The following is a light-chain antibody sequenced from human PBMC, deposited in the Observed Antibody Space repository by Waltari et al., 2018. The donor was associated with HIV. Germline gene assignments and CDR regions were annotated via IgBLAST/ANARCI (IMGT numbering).Light chain of an antibody. Sequence: QSALTQPPSASGSPGQSVTISCTGPSSDVGDYNYVSWYQQHPGKAPKLMIYEVIKRPPGVPNRFSGSKSGNTASLTVSGLQAEDEADYYYSSYAGSNNNVVFGGGTKLTVL. J-gene: IGLJ2*01. CDR2: EVI. CDR1: SSDVGDYNY. CDR3: SSYAGSNNNVV. V-gene: IGLV2-8*01.